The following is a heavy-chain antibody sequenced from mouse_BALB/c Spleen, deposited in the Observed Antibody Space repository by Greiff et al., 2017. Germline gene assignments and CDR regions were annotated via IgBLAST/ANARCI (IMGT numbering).Heavy chain of an antibody. V-gene: IGHV1-82*01. Sequence: QVQLQQSGPELVKPGASVKISCKASGYAFSSSWMNWVKQRPGQGLEWIGRIYPGDGDTNYNGKFKGKATLTADKSSSTAYMQLSSLTSVDSAVYFCARSGLLRMDYWGQGTSVTVSS. CDR2: IYPGDGDT. J-gene: IGHJ4*01. CDR1: GYAFSSSW. D-gene: IGHD2-3*01. CDR3: ARSGLLRMDY.